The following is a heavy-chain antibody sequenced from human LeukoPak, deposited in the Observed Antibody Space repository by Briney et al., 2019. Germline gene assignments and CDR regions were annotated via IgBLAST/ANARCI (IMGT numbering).Heavy chain of an antibody. D-gene: IGHD6-19*01. V-gene: IGHV3-49*04. CDR2: IRSIAYGGIT. J-gene: IGHJ6*03. CDR1: GFTFGDYA. Sequence: GGSLRLSCTASGFTFGDYAMSWVRQAPGKGLEWVGFIRSIAYGGITEYAASVKGRFTISRDDSKSIAYLQMNSLKTEDTAVYYCTSGQWLVSFWGYYYYYMDVWGKGTTVTISS. CDR3: TSGQWLVSFWGYYYYYMDV.